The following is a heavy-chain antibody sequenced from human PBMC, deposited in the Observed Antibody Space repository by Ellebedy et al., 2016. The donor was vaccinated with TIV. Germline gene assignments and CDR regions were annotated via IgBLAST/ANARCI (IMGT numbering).Heavy chain of an antibody. CDR3: ARRHYYGSGSYSDFDY. D-gene: IGHD3-10*01. J-gene: IGHJ4*02. CDR1: GYTFTSYD. CDR2: MNPNSGNT. V-gene: IGHV1-8*01. Sequence: AASVKVSCKASGYTFTSYDINWVRQATGQGLEWMGWMNPNSGNTGYAQKFQGRVTMTRNTSISTAYMELRSLRSDDTAVYYCARRHYYGSGSYSDFDYWGQGTLVTVSS.